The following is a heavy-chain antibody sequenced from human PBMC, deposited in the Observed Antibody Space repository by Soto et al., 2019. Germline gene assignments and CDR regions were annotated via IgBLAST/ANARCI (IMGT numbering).Heavy chain of an antibody. V-gene: IGHV1-69*06. CDR2: IIPIFGTA. D-gene: IGHD3-10*01. CDR3: ARRRFGELFYYYGMDV. Sequence: ASVKVSCKASGGTFSSYAISWVRQAPGQGLEWMGGIIPIFGTANYAQKFQGRVTITADKSTSTAYMELSSLRSEDTAVYYCARRRFGELFYYYGMDVWGQGTTVTVSS. CDR1: GGTFSSYA. J-gene: IGHJ6*02.